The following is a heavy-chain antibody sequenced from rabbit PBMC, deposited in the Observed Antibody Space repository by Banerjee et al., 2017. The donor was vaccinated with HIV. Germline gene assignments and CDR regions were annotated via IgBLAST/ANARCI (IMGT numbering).Heavy chain of an antibody. V-gene: IGHV1S45*01. Sequence: QEQLVESGGGLVTLGGSLKLSCKASGFSFSSSYMCWVRQAPGKGLEWIACIHAGCSGTTYYASWAKGRFTISRTSSTTVTLQMTSLTAADTASYFCARGTSGNDYLYYGMDLWGPGTLVTVS. CDR3: ARGTSGNDYLYYGMDL. D-gene: IGHD1-1*01. CDR1: GFSFSSSY. CDR2: IHAGCSGTT. J-gene: IGHJ6*01.